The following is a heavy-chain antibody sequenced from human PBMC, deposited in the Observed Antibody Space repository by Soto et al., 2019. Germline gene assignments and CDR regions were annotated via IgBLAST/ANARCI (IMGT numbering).Heavy chain of an antibody. V-gene: IGHV1-18*01. J-gene: IGHJ6*02. CDR2: ISAYNGNT. D-gene: IGHD3-22*01. CDR3: AREGYYDSSGYQYGMDV. Sequence: QVQLVQSGAEVKKPGASVKVSCKASGYSFTSDGISWVRQAPEQGLEWMGWISAYNGNTNYAQKLQGRVTMTTDTSTSTAYMELRSLRSDDTAVYYCAREGYYDSSGYQYGMDVWGQGTTVTVSS. CDR1: GYSFTSDG.